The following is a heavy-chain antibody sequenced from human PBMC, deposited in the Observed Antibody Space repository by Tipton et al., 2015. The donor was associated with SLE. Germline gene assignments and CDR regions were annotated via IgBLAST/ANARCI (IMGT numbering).Heavy chain of an antibody. Sequence: GLVKPSETLSLTCAVYGGSFSNYYWSWIRQSPGKGLEWIGEIRENGNTNYNPSLKSRVSISVDTSKNQFSLKLSSVTAADTAVYYCARRGRSTVVTPWFDPWGQGTLVTVSS. D-gene: IGHD4-23*01. CDR3: ARRGRSTVVTPWFDP. V-gene: IGHV4-34*01. CDR1: GGSFSNYY. CDR2: IRENGNT. J-gene: IGHJ5*02.